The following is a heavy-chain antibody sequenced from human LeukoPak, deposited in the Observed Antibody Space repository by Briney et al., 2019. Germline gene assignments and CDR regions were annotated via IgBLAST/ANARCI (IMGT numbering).Heavy chain of an antibody. CDR3: TRGTGSSWRYNWFDP. CDR2: IYYSGST. Sequence: SETLSLTCTVSGGSISSSSYYWGWIRQPPGKGLEWIGSIYYSGSTYYNPSLKSRVTISVDTSKNQFSLKLSSVTAADTAVYYCTRGTGSSWRYNWFDPWGQGTLVTVSS. CDR1: GGSISSSSYY. D-gene: IGHD6-13*01. J-gene: IGHJ5*02. V-gene: IGHV4-39*07.